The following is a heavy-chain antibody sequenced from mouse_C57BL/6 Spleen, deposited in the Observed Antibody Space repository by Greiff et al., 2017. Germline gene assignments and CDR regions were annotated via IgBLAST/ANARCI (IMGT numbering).Heavy chain of an antibody. V-gene: IGHV2-9-1*01. CDR3: SRNVYYYGSSYYYYAMDY. CDR1: GFSLTSSA. CDR2: IWTGGGT. Sequence: VQLVESGPGLVAPSQSLSITCTVSGFSLTSSAISWVRQPPGKGLEWLGVIWTGGGTNYNSALKSRLSISKDNSKSQVFLKMNSLQTDDTARYYCSRNVYYYGSSYYYYAMDYWGQGTSVTVSS. D-gene: IGHD1-1*01. J-gene: IGHJ4*01.